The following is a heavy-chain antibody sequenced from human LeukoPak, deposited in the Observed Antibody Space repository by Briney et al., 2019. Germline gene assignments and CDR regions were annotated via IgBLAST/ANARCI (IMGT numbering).Heavy chain of an antibody. J-gene: IGHJ4*02. V-gene: IGHV3-74*01. CDR3: ARRRTIGDYDY. D-gene: IGHD3-16*01. Sequence: GGSLRLSCAASGFTFSNYWMHWVRQAPGKGLMWAARISYDGSSADHADPVKGRFTISRDNAKNTLYLQVNSLRVEDTGVYYCARRRTIGDYDYWGQGTLVTVSS. CDR1: GFTFSNYW. CDR2: ISYDGSSA.